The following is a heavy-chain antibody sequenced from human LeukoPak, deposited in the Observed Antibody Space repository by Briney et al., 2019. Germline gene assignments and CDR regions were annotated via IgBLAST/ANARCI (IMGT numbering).Heavy chain of an antibody. CDR2: ISHHGANK. D-gene: IGHD3-22*01. V-gene: IGHV3-30*03. J-gene: IGHJ3*02. CDR3: ARDDYDSSGSDDAFDI. CDR1: GFTFSSYG. Sequence: GTSLRLSCVASGFTFSSYGMSWVRQAPGKGLEWVAVISHHGANKFYGDSVKGRFTISRDNSNNMVYLQMNGLRAEDTAVYYCARDDYDSSGSDDAFDIWGQGTMVTVSS.